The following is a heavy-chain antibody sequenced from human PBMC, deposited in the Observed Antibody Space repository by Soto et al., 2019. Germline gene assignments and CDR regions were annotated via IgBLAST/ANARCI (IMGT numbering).Heavy chain of an antibody. D-gene: IGHD1-1*01. CDR3: AKGGFTTRRFDC. V-gene: IGHV4-39*01. CDR1: GDSISNTGYY. CDR2: IYYTGSA. J-gene: IGHJ4*02. Sequence: SETLSLTCAVSGDSISNTGYYWGWIRQPPGKGLEWIGAIYYTGSASYNPSLESRVTMSVDTSKNQFSLKVTSVTAADTAVYYCAKGGFTTRRFDCWGPGTLVTVSS.